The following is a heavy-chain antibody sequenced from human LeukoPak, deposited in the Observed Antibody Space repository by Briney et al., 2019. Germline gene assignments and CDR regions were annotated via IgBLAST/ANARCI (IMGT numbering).Heavy chain of an antibody. CDR1: GYTLTELS. D-gene: IGHD6-19*01. CDR2: FDPEDGET. V-gene: IGHV1-24*01. CDR3: ATDGYSSGWYPPVRPVGAFDI. Sequence: APVKVSCKVSGYTLTELSMHWVRQAPGKGLEWMGGFDPEDGETIYAQKFQGRVTMTEDTSTDTAYMELSSLRSEDTAVYYCATDGYSSGWYPPVRPVGAFDIWGQGTMVTVSS. J-gene: IGHJ3*02.